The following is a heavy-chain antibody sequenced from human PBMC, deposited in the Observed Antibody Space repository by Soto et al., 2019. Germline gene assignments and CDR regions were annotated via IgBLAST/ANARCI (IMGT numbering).Heavy chain of an antibody. Sequence: PEGSLRLPCAASGFSFSSYLMSYVRQAPGKGLEWVAKVKQDGSQKYYVDSVKCRFTISRDNAKHSLYLQMNSLRAEDTAIYYCARSNYDFWSGGSLDIWGQGTMVTFSS. D-gene: IGHD3-3*01. CDR2: VKQDGSQK. J-gene: IGHJ3*02. CDR3: ARSNYDFWSGGSLDI. V-gene: IGHV3-7*03. CDR1: GFSFSSYL.